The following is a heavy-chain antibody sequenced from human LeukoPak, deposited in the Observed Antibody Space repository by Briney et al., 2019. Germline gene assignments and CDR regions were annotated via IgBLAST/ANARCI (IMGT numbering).Heavy chain of an antibody. D-gene: IGHD5-24*01. J-gene: IGHJ6*04. CDR2: ISSSSSYI. Sequence: PGGSLRLSCAASGFTFSSYSMNWVRQAPGKGLEWVSSISSSSSYIYYADSVKGRFTISRDNAKNSLYLQMNSLRAEDTAVYYCAKNLEGYHFCGMDVWRKETTVTVPS. V-gene: IGHV3-21*01. CDR1: GFTFSSYS. CDR3: AKNLEGYHFCGMDV.